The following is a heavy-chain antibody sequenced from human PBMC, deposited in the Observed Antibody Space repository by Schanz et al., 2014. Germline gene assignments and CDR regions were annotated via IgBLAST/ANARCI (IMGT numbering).Heavy chain of an antibody. J-gene: IGHJ4*02. Sequence: QVQLVQSGAEVKKPGASVKVSCKASGYTFTSYGISWVRQAPGQGLEWMGRINPNSGGTNYAQKFQGRVTMTTDTSINTAYMELSSLRSDDTAVYFCARGLVRYFHSWGQGTLVTVSS. CDR1: GYTFTSYG. D-gene: IGHD2-8*02. V-gene: IGHV1-2*06. CDR2: INPNSGGT. CDR3: ARGLVRYFHS.